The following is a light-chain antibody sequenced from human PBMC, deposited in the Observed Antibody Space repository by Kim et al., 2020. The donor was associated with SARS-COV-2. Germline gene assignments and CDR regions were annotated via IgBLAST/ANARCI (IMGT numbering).Light chain of an antibody. Sequence: ASVGDGVTITCRASQSISTNLAWYQQKPGKAPRLLIYAASTLESGVPSRFSGRGSGTEFTLAINSLQPEDFATYYCQQINSFPLTFGGGTKVDIK. J-gene: IGKJ4*01. V-gene: IGKV1-9*01. CDR1: QSISTN. CDR3: QQINSFPLT. CDR2: AAS.